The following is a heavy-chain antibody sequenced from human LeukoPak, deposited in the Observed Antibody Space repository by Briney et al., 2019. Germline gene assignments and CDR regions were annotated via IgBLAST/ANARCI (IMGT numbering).Heavy chain of an antibody. CDR1: GFTFSSSW. V-gene: IGHV3-7*01. CDR3: ARDFDFWSAI. J-gene: IGHJ4*02. D-gene: IGHD3-3*01. CDR2: IKEDGREK. Sequence: GGSLRLSCATSGFTFSSSWMSWVRQAPGKGLECVANIKEDGREKYYVDSVKGRFTISRDNAKNSLYLQMSSLRAEDTALYYCARDFDFWSAIWGQGTLVTVSS.